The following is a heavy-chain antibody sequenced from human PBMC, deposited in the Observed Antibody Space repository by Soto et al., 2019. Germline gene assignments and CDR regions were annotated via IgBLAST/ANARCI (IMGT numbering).Heavy chain of an antibody. D-gene: IGHD6-13*01. CDR3: ARDEDASSSSWYEDYYYGMDV. CDR2: ISAYNGNT. V-gene: IGHV1-18*01. J-gene: IGHJ6*02. CDR1: GYTFTSYG. Sequence: GASVKVSCKASGYTFTSYGISWVRQAPGQGLEWMGWISAYNGNTNYAQKLQGRVTMTTDTSTSTAYMELRSLRSDDTAVYYCARDEDASSSSWYEDYYYGMDVWGQGTTVTVSS.